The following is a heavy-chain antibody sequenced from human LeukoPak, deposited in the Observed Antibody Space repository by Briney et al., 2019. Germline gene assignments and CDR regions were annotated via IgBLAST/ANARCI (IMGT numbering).Heavy chain of an antibody. D-gene: IGHD3-10*01. J-gene: IGHJ4*02. Sequence: PSETLSLTCAVYGGSFSGYYWGWIRQAPGKGLEWLGEISHSGSTNYNPSLQSRITILVDASKNQFSLKLSSVTAADTAVYYCARGGSGSYYPFDYWGQGTLVIVSS. CDR3: ARGGSGSYYPFDY. CDR1: GGSFSGYY. CDR2: ISHSGST. V-gene: IGHV4-34*01.